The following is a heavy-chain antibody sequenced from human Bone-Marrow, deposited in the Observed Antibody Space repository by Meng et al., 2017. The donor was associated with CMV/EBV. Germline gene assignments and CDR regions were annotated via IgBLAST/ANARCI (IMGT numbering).Heavy chain of an antibody. D-gene: IGHD3-22*01. CDR1: GYTFTSYD. Sequence: SGYTFTSYDISWVRQATGQGLEWMGWMNTNSGNTGYAQKFQGRVTMTRNTSISTAYMELSSLRSEDTAVYYCAADYDSSGYYGGRFDPWGQGTLVTVSS. V-gene: IGHV1-8*01. J-gene: IGHJ5*02. CDR3: AADYDSSGYYGGRFDP. CDR2: MNTNSGNT.